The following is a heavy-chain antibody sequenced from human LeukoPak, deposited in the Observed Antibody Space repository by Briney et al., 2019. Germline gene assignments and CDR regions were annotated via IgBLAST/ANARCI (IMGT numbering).Heavy chain of an antibody. V-gene: IGHV4-59*12. CDR2: IHYSGST. Sequence: SETLSLTCTVSGGSISSYYWSWIRQPPGKGLQWIGYIHYSGSTNYNPSLKSRVTMSVDTSKNQFSLKLSSVTAADTAVYYCARATYYYGSGSYPPQWYYYYMDVWGKGTTVTISS. J-gene: IGHJ6*03. CDR3: ARATYYYGSGSYPPQWYYYYMDV. D-gene: IGHD3-10*01. CDR1: GGSISSYY.